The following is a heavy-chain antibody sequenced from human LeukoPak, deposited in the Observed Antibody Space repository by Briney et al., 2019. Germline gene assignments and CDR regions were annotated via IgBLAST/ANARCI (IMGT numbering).Heavy chain of an antibody. CDR1: GGSIRSSNYY. CDR3: ARLSAPLGFCSGGTCYSDWYFDL. V-gene: IGHV4-39*02. D-gene: IGHD2-15*01. CDR2: IYYSGST. J-gene: IGHJ2*01. Sequence: SETLSLTCTVSGGSIRSSNYYWGWIRQPPGKGLEWIGNIYYSGSTYYNPSLKSRVTISVETSKNHFSLNLYSVTAPETAVYYCARLSAPLGFCSGGTCYSDWYFDLWGRGTLVTVSS.